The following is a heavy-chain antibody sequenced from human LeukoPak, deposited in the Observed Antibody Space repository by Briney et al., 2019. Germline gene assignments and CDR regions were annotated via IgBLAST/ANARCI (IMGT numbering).Heavy chain of an antibody. CDR1: GGSFSGYY. D-gene: IGHD2-2*01. V-gene: IGHV4-34*01. CDR3: ARYCSSTSCSPGNWFDP. CDR2: INHSGST. J-gene: IGHJ5*02. Sequence: PPETLSLTCAVYGGSFSGYYWSWIRQPPGKGLEWIGEINHSGSTNYNPSLKSRVTISVDTSKNQFSLKLSSVTAADTAVYYCARYCSSTSCSPGNWFDPWGQGTLVTVSS.